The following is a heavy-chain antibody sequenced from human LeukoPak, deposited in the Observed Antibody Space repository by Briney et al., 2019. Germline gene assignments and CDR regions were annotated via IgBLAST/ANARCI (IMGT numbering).Heavy chain of an antibody. V-gene: IGHV3-23*01. Sequence: GVLRLSCAASGFTFSSYAMSWVRQAPGKGLEWVSAISGSGGSTYYADSVKGRFTISRDNSKNTLYLQMNSLRAEDTAVYYCARDLDGYNGEYYYYGMDVWGQGTTVTVSS. CDR3: ARDLDGYNGEYYYYGMDV. J-gene: IGHJ6*02. CDR2: ISGSGGST. D-gene: IGHD5-24*01. CDR1: GFTFSSYA.